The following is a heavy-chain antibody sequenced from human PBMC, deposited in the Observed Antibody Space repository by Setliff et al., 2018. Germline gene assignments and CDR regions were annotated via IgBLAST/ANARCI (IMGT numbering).Heavy chain of an antibody. D-gene: IGHD3-16*01. CDR1: GGSVNSGYDN. Sequence: SETLSLTCTVSGGSVNSGYDNWNWLRQPAGKGLEWIGHINRRGSTNFTPSLKSRVTISLDTSKNQFSLSLTSVTAEDTAIYFCARDRGGGLYDYWGLGTLVTVSS. V-gene: IGHV4-61*09. J-gene: IGHJ4*02. CDR2: INRRGST. CDR3: ARDRGGGLYDY.